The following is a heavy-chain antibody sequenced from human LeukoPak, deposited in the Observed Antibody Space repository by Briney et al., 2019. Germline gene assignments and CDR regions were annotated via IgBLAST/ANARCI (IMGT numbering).Heavy chain of an antibody. CDR3: ARPQPRGDYYGMDV. CDR1: GFTFSDYY. CDR2: ISSSGSTI. J-gene: IGHJ6*02. D-gene: IGHD3-10*01. Sequence: GGSLRLSCAASGFTFSDYYMSWIRQAPGKGLEWVSYISSSGSTIYYADSVKGRFTISRDNAKKSLYLQMNSLRAEDTAVYYCARPQPRGDYYGMDVWGQGTTVTVSS. V-gene: IGHV3-11*01.